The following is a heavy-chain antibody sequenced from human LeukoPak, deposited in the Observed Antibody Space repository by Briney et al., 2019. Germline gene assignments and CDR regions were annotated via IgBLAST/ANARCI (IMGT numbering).Heavy chain of an antibody. CDR3: ARYGSGSSYYYYGMDV. J-gene: IGHJ6*02. CDR1: GGSISSYY. V-gene: IGHV4-59*01. D-gene: IGHD3-10*01. Sequence: SETLSLTCTVSGGSISSYYWSWIRQPPGKGLEWIGYIYYSGSTNYNPSLKSRVTISVDTSKNQFSLKLSSVTAADTAVYYCARYGSGSSYYYYGMDVWGQGTTVTVSS. CDR2: IYYSGST.